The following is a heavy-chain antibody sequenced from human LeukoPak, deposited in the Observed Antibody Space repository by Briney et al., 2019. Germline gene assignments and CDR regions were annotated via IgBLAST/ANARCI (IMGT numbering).Heavy chain of an antibody. CDR3: ARGVIQLSTDAFDI. Sequence: SETLSLTCTVSVGSINNYYWSWIRQPPGKGLEWIGYIYYSGSTNYNPSLKSRVTISVDTSRNQFSLKLSSVTAADTAVYYCARGVIQLSTDAFDIWGQGTMVTVSS. CDR2: IYYSGST. CDR1: VGSINNYY. V-gene: IGHV4-59*01. J-gene: IGHJ3*02. D-gene: IGHD5-18*01.